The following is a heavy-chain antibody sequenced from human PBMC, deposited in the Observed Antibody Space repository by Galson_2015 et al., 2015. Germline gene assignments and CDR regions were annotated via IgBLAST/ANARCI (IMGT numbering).Heavy chain of an antibody. Sequence: SLRLSCAASGSTFSSYAMSWVRQAPGKGLEWVSAISGSGGSTYYADSVKGRFTISRDNSKNTLYLQMSSLRAEDTAVYYCAKDIVVVPAATGWFDPWGQGTLVTVSS. V-gene: IGHV3-23*01. CDR1: GSTFSSYA. CDR2: ISGSGGST. CDR3: AKDIVVVPAATGWFDP. J-gene: IGHJ5*02. D-gene: IGHD2-2*01.